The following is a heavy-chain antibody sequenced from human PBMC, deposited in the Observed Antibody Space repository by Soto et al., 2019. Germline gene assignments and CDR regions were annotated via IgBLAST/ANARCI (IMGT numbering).Heavy chain of an antibody. D-gene: IGHD3-3*01. V-gene: IGHV4-31*03. J-gene: IGHJ1*01. Sequence: SETLSLTCTVSGGSISSGHYYWTWILQHPGKGLEWIGYIYYSGSTYYYNPSLKSRVTISVDTSKNQFSLKLSSVTAADTAVYYCARGGGDTVFGVVILEYFQYWGQGTQVTVSS. CDR1: GGSISSGHYY. CDR2: IYYSGSTY. CDR3: ARGGGDTVFGVVILEYFQY.